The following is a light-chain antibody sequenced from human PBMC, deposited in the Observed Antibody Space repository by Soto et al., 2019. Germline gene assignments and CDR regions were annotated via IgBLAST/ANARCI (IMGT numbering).Light chain of an antibody. CDR2: HVT. J-gene: IGLJ1*01. CDR1: SSDVGGYDY. Sequence: SVLTQPRSVSGSPGQSVTISCTGTSSDVGGYDYVSWYQHHPGKAPKLMIYHVTYRPSGVSNRYSGSKSGNSASLTISGLQADDEADYYCCSLTTSHTYVFGSGTKVTVL. CDR3: CSLTTSHTYV. V-gene: IGLV2-11*01.